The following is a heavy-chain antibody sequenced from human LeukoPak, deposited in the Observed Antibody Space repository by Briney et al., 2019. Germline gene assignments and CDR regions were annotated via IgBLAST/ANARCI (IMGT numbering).Heavy chain of an antibody. V-gene: IGHV3-48*03. Sequence: QPGGSLRLSCAASGFTFSSYEMNWVRQAPGKGLQWVSYISSSGSTTYYADSVKGRFTSSRDNAKISLYLQMNSLRAEDTAVYYCARGQSGMYWYFDLWGRGTLVTVSS. D-gene: IGHD1-26*01. CDR3: ARGQSGMYWYFDL. J-gene: IGHJ2*01. CDR2: ISSSGSTT. CDR1: GFTFSSYE.